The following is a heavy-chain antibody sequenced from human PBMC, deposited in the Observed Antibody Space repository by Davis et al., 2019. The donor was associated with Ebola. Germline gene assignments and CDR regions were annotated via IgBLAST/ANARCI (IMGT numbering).Heavy chain of an antibody. CDR2: IRYDGSNK. Sequence: GESLKISCAASGFTFSSYGMHWVRQAPGKGLEWVAFIRYDGSNKYYADSVKGRFTISRDNAKNSLYLQMNSLRAEDTAVYYCARGELRFLDGLYYGMDVWGQGTTVTVSS. D-gene: IGHD3-3*01. V-gene: IGHV3-30*02. J-gene: IGHJ6*02. CDR1: GFTFSSYG. CDR3: ARGELRFLDGLYYGMDV.